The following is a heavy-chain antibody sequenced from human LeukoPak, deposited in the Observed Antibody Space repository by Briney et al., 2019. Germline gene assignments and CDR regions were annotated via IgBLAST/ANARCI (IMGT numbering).Heavy chain of an antibody. CDR2: IYYGGST. Sequence: PSETLSLTCTVSGGSLSGYYWSWIRQPPGKGLEWIGYIYYGGSTNYNPSLKSRVTISVYTSKNQFSLKLSSVTAADTAVYYCARTYSDYVPGYFDYWGQGTLVTVSS. CDR1: GGSLSGYY. D-gene: IGHD4-11*01. V-gene: IGHV4-59*01. J-gene: IGHJ4*02. CDR3: ARTYSDYVPGYFDY.